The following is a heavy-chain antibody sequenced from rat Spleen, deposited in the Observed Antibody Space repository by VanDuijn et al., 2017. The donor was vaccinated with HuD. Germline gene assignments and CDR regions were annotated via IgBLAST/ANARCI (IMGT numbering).Heavy chain of an antibody. Sequence: EVQLQESGPGLVKPSQSLSLTCSVTGHSIDSSYRWNWIRKFPGSKLEWMGYINSAGTTIYSPSLKSRISITRDTSKNQFFLQVNSVTTEDTATYFCARSDGVHYFLPFADWGQGSLVTVSS. CDR2: INSAGTT. CDR1: GHSIDSSYR. D-gene: IGHD1-12*02. V-gene: IGHV3-3*01. J-gene: IGHJ3*01. CDR3: ARSDGVHYFLPFAD.